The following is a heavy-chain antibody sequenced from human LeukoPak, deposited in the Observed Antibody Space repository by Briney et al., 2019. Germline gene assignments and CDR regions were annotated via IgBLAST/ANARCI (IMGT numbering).Heavy chain of an antibody. Sequence: ASVKVSCKASGYTFTSYYMHWVRQAPGQGLEWMGWINPNSGGTNYAQKFQGRVTMTRDTSISTAYMELSRLRSDDTAVYYCARDPYSGYDLFDYWGQGTLVTVSS. CDR2: INPNSGGT. D-gene: IGHD5-12*01. CDR1: GYTFTSYY. V-gene: IGHV1-2*02. CDR3: ARDPYSGYDLFDY. J-gene: IGHJ4*02.